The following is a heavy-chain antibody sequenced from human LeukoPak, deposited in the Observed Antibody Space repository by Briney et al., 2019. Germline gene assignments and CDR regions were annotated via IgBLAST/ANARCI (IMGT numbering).Heavy chain of an antibody. J-gene: IGHJ4*02. Sequence: GGSLRLSCAASGFTFSSYAMSWFRQAPGKGLEWVSTIGGTGTNTYYADSVKGRFTISRDNSKNTLYLQMNSLRAEDTAVYYCAKDLNTISPPGWGQGTLVTVSS. CDR3: AKDLNTISPPG. CDR2: IGGTGTNT. V-gene: IGHV3-23*01. D-gene: IGHD2-2*01. CDR1: GFTFSSYA.